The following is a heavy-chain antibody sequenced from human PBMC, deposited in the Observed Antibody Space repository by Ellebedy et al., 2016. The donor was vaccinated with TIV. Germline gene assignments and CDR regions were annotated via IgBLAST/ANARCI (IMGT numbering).Heavy chain of an antibody. CDR2: IYYTGST. J-gene: IGHJ2*01. D-gene: IGHD6-19*01. CDR3: ARWSNGWYGNWYFDL. V-gene: IGHV4-59*01. Sequence: SETLSLXXTVSGDSISTYYWNWMRQPPGKGLEWIGYIYYTGSTGYNPSLKSRVTMSVDTSKNQFSLKLNSVTAADTAVYYCARWSNGWYGNWYFDLWGRGTLVSVSS. CDR1: GDSISTYY.